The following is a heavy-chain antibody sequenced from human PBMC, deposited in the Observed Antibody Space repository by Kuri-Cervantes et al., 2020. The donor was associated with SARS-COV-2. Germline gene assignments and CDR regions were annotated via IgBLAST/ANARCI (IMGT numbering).Heavy chain of an antibody. Sequence: SQTLSLTCAVSGYSISSGYYWGRIRQPPGKGLEWIGSIYHSGSIFYNPSLKSRVTILLDTSKNQFSLKLTSVTAADTAVYYCARREGGGSYNVAFDIWGQGTLVTVSS. V-gene: IGHV4-38-2*01. CDR2: IYHSGSI. CDR1: GYSISSGYY. D-gene: IGHD1-26*01. CDR3: ARREGGGSYNVAFDI. J-gene: IGHJ3*02.